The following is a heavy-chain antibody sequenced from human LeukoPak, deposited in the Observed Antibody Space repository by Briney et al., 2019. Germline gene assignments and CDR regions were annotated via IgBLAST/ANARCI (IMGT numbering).Heavy chain of an antibody. CDR1: GFTFSSYA. CDR2: ISGSGGST. V-gene: IGHV3-23*01. CDR3: ARGSNPYSSGWYDNY. D-gene: IGHD6-19*01. J-gene: IGHJ4*02. Sequence: GGSLRLSCAASGFTFSSYAMSWVRQAPGKGLEWVSAISGSGGSTYYADSVKGRFTISRGNSKNSLYLQMNSLRAEDTAVYYCARGSNPYSSGWYDNYWGQGTLVTVSS.